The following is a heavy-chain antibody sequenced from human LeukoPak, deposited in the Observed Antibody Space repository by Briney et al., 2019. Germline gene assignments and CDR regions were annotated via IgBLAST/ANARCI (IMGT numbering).Heavy chain of an antibody. CDR1: GDSISSSSYY. D-gene: IGHD6-13*01. J-gene: IGHJ4*02. V-gene: IGHV4-39*07. CDR3: ARDIGSSWFFDY. CDR2: IYYSGST. Sequence: SETLSLTCTVSGDSISSSSYYWGWIRQPPGKGLEWIGSIYYSGSTNYNPSLKSRVTISVDKSKNQFSLKLSSVTAADTAVYYCARDIGSSWFFDYWGQGTLVTVSS.